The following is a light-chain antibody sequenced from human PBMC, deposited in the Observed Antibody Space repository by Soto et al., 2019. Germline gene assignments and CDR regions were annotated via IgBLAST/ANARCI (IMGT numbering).Light chain of an antibody. Sequence: DIQMTQSPSSLSASVGDRVTITCRASQGINNDLAWYQQRPGKAPKRLIYEASNLQSGVPSRFSGSGFGTEFTLTINNLQPEDFATYYCLQHNDYPRTFGGGTKVEIK. V-gene: IGKV1-17*02. CDR1: QGINND. J-gene: IGKJ4*01. CDR3: LQHNDYPRT. CDR2: EAS.